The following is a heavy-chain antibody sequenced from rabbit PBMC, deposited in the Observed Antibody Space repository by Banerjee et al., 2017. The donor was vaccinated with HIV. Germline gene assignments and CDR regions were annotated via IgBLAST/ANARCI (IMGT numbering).Heavy chain of an antibody. CDR3: ARDLAGVIGWNFNL. Sequence: QSLEESGGGLVKPGASLTLTCTASGFDLSTYYSICWVRQAPGKGLEWIACIDAGRSGNTYYASWAKGRFTISKTSSTTVTLQMTSLTAADTATYFCARDLAGVIGWNFNLWGPGHPRHRL. CDR1: GFDLSTYYS. CDR2: IDAGRSGNT. J-gene: IGHJ4*01. D-gene: IGHD4-1*01. V-gene: IGHV1S40*01.